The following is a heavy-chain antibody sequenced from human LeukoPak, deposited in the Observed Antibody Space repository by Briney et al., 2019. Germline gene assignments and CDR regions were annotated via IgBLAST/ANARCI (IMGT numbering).Heavy chain of an antibody. CDR3: ASSPWYYYDSSGYWASFDY. CDR1: GYSFTSYW. CDR2: IYPGDSDT. V-gene: IGHV5-51*01. J-gene: IGHJ4*02. D-gene: IGHD3-22*01. Sequence: GESLKISCKGSGYSFTSYWIGWVRQMPGKGLEWMGIIYPGDSDTRYSPSFQGQVTISADKSISTAYLQWSSLKASDTAMYYCASSPWYYYDSSGYWASFDYWGQGTLVTVSS.